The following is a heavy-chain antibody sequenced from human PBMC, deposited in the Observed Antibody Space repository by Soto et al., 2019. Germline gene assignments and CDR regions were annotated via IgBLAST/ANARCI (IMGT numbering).Heavy chain of an antibody. Sequence: EVQLVESGVGLVQPGGSLRLSCAASGFTFSDHYMDWVRQAPGKGLEWVGRTRNKANSYTTEYAASVKGRFTISRDDSKNSLYLQMNSLKTEDTAVYYCARVEAAAGTNWYCDLWGRGTLVTVSS. V-gene: IGHV3-72*01. CDR3: ARVEAAAGTNWYCDL. CDR1: GFTFSDHY. D-gene: IGHD6-13*01. J-gene: IGHJ2*01. CDR2: TRNKANSYTT.